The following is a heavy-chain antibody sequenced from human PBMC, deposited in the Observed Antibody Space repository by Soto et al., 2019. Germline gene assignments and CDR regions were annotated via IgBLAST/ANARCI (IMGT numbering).Heavy chain of an antibody. J-gene: IGHJ5*02. Sequence: QVQLVQSGAEVKKPGSSVKVSCKASGGTFSSYAISWVRQAPGQGLEWMGGIIPIFGTANYAQKFQGRVTITADKSTSTAYMELSSLRSEDTAVYYCAREEGYCSSTSYYKGNWFDPWGQGTLVTVSS. V-gene: IGHV1-69*06. CDR1: GGTFSSYA. D-gene: IGHD2-2*02. CDR3: AREEGYCSSTSYYKGNWFDP. CDR2: IIPIFGTA.